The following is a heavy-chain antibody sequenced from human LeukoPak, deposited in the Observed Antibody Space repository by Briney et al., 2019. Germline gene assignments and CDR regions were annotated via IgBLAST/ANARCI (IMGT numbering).Heavy chain of an antibody. V-gene: IGHV1-2*02. Sequence: ASVKVSCKASGYTFTGYYMHWVRQAPGQRREGMGWINPNSGGTNYAQKFQGRVTMTRDTSISTAYMELSRLRSDDTAVYYCARVITILGVVANWGQGTLVTVSS. CDR2: INPNSGGT. CDR1: GYTFTGYY. D-gene: IGHD3-3*01. J-gene: IGHJ4*02. CDR3: ARVITILGVVAN.